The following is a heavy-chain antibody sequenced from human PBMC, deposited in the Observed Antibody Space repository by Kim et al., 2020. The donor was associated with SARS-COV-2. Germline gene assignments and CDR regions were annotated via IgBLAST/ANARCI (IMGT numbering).Heavy chain of an antibody. Sequence: GGSLRLSCTTSGFTFIGHAMSWVRQAPGQGLEWVSSIDGSDGTTYYVDSVKGRFTISRDDATNTLYLQMRALRADDTATYYCMKGGWGWIWDHWGQGTL. J-gene: IGHJ4*02. CDR3: MKGGWGWIWDH. CDR2: IDGSDGTT. V-gene: IGHV3-23*01. D-gene: IGHD2-2*03. CDR1: GFTFIGHA.